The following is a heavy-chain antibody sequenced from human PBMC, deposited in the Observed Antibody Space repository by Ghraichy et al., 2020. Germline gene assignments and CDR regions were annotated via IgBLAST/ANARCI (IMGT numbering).Heavy chain of an antibody. CDR1: GGSFSGYY. CDR2: INHSGST. Sequence: SETLSLTCAVYGGSFSGYYWSWIRQPPGKGLEWIGEINHSGSTNYNPSLKSRVTISVVTSKNQFSLKLSSVTAADTAVYYCASPRGATCSGGSCYAPNVWGQGTTVTVSS. CDR3: ASPRGATCSGGSCYAPNV. D-gene: IGHD2-15*01. V-gene: IGHV4-34*01. J-gene: IGHJ6*02.